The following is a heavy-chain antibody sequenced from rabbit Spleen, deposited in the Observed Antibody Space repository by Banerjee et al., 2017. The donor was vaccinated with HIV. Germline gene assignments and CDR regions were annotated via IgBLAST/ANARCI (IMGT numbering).Heavy chain of an antibody. Sequence: QEQLVESGGGLVQPEGSLTLTCKASGFSFSDRDVMCWVRQAPGKGLEWIACINAATTKPVYATWAKGRFTISRTSSTTVTLRMTSLTAADTATYFCARDLAAAIGWNFYLWGQGTLVTVS. D-gene: IGHD4-1*01. CDR3: ARDLAAAIGWNFYL. CDR2: INAATTKP. V-gene: IGHV1S45*01. J-gene: IGHJ4*01. CDR1: GFSFSDRDV.